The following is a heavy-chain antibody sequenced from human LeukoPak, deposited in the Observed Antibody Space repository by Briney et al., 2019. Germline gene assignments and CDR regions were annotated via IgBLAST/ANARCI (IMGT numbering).Heavy chain of an antibody. CDR2: IHSGDST. CDR3: ARASGGYYDSSGSFDY. Sequence: PGGSLRLSCAASGFTVGSNYMSWVRQAPGKGLEWVSGIHSGDSTYYADSVKGRITISRDNSKNMLYFQMNSLRAEETAVYHCARASGGYYDSSGSFDYWGQGTLVTVSS. D-gene: IGHD3-22*01. CDR1: GFTVGSNY. J-gene: IGHJ4*02. V-gene: IGHV3-53*01.